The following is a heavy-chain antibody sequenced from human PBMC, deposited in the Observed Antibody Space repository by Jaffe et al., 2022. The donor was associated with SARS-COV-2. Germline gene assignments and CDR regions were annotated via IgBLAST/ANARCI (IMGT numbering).Heavy chain of an antibody. J-gene: IGHJ4*02. Sequence: QVQLVESGGGVVQPGRSLRLSCAASGFTFSSYGMHWVRQAPGKGLEWVAVIWYDGSNKYYADSVKGRFTISRDNSKNTLYLQMNSLRAEDTAVYYCARDFLPPRITIFGVVPSLGYWGQGTLVTVSS. D-gene: IGHD3-3*01. V-gene: IGHV3-33*01. CDR2: IWYDGSNK. CDR3: ARDFLPPRITIFGVVPSLGY. CDR1: GFTFSSYG.